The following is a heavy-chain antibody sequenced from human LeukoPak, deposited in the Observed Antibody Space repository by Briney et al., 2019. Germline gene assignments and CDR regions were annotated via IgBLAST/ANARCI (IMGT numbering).Heavy chain of an antibody. CDR3: AREDSPGVFDY. CDR1: GFTVSSNY. V-gene: IGHV3-53*01. CDR2: IYSGGST. D-gene: IGHD2-15*01. J-gene: IGHJ4*02. Sequence: GGSLRLSCAASGFTVSSNYMSWVRQAPGKGLEWGSVIYSGGSTYYAESVKGLFTISSDDSNNTLYLKMNSLRAEDTAVYYCAREDSPGVFDYWGQGTLVTVSS.